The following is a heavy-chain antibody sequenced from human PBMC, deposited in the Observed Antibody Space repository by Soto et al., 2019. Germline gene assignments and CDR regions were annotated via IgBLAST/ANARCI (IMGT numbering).Heavy chain of an antibody. V-gene: IGHV4-61*08. CDR3: ARGRDYEYFQD. CDR1: GGSVSSDGYY. J-gene: IGHJ1*01. Sequence: QVQLQESGPGLVKPSETLSLSCTASGGSVSSDGYYWSWIRQPPGKGLEWIGYIYHSGSTNYNPSLKSRVTISVGTSKNQFSLKLSSVTAADTAVYYCARGRDYEYFQDWGQGTLVTVSS. D-gene: IGHD4-17*01. CDR2: IYHSGST.